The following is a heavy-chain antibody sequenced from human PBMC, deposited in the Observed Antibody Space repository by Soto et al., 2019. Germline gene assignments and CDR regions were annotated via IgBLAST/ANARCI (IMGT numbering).Heavy chain of an antibody. D-gene: IGHD5-18*01. CDR1: GGTFSSYA. J-gene: IGHJ6*02. V-gene: IGHV1-69*13. Sequence: SVKVSCKASGGTFSSYAISWVRQAPGQGLELMGGIIPIFGTANYAQKFQGRVTITAXEXXXXAXMXLXXXXSEXTAVYYCAREEDTAVVGPYYYGMDVWGQGTTVTVS. CDR3: AREEDTAVVGPYYYGMDV. CDR2: IIPIFGTA.